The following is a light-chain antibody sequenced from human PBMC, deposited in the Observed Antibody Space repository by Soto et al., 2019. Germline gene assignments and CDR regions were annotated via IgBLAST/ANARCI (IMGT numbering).Light chain of an antibody. CDR3: AAWDDSLRRV. Sequence: QSAPTQPPSASGTPGQRVTISCSGSSSNIGSNYVYWYQQLPGTAPKLLIYRNNQRPSGVPDRFSGSKSGTSASLAISGLRSEDEADYYCAAWDDSLRRVFGTGTKVTVL. J-gene: IGLJ1*01. CDR2: RNN. V-gene: IGLV1-47*01. CDR1: SSNIGSNY.